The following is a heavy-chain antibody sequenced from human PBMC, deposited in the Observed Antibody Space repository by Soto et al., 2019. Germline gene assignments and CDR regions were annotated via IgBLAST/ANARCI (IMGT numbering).Heavy chain of an antibody. D-gene: IGHD3-3*01. CDR3: ARWSYLDY. CDR2: ISGSDGKT. J-gene: IGHJ4*02. Sequence: LRLSCAASGFSFGSYALIWVRQAPGKGLEWVSTISGSDGKTFYADSVKGRFSISRDTSQSTLYLQMNSLRADDTAMYYCARWSYLDYWGQGTRVTVSS. CDR1: GFSFGSYA. V-gene: IGHV3-23*01.